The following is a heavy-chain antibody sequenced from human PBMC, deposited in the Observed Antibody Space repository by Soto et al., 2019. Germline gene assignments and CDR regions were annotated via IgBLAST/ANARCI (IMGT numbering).Heavy chain of an antibody. D-gene: IGHD6-19*01. CDR3: TTGRSSGQKAGEGIDY. J-gene: IGHJ4*02. Sequence: EVQLVESGGGLVKPGGSLRLSCAASGFTFSNAWMNWVRQAPGKGLEWVGRIKSKTDGGKTDYAAPVKGRFTISRDDSKNTLYLQMNSLKTADTAVYYCTTGRSSGQKAGEGIDYWGQGTLVTVSS. CDR2: IKSKTDGGKT. V-gene: IGHV3-15*07. CDR1: GFTFSNAW.